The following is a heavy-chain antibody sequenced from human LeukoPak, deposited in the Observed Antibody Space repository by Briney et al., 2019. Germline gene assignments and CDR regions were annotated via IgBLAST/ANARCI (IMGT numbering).Heavy chain of an antibody. Sequence: ASVKVSCKASGYTFTSYYMHWVRQAPGQGLEWMGIINPSGGSTSYAQKFQGRVTMTRDMSTSTAYMELRSLRSDDTAVYYCARVGYYYDSSGLLFDYWGQGTLVTVSS. CDR3: ARVGYYYDSSGLLFDY. J-gene: IGHJ4*02. CDR2: INPSGGST. V-gene: IGHV1-46*01. D-gene: IGHD3-22*01. CDR1: GYTFTSYY.